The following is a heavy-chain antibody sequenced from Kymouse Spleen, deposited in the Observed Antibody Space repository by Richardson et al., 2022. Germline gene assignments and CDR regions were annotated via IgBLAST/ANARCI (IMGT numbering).Heavy chain of an antibody. Sequence: QVQLVESGGGVVQPGRSLRLSCAASGFTFSSYGMHWVRQAPGKGLEWVAVIWYDGSNKYYADSVKGRFTISRDNSKNTLYLQMNSLRAEDTAVYYCARDGGYYGSGSYVDYWGQGTLVTVSS. CDR3: ARDGGYYGSGSYVDY. J-gene: IGHJ4*02. CDR2: IWYDGSNK. D-gene: IGHD3-10*01. CDR1: GFTFSSYG. V-gene: IGHV3-33*01.